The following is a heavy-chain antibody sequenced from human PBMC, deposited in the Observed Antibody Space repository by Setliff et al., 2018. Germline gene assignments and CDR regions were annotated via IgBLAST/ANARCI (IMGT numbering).Heavy chain of an antibody. Sequence: SESLSLTCNVYGGSFDTYYWSWIRQPPGKGLEWFGEINQSGSGDYNPSFKGRVTISVDTSKKQFSLTLTSVTAADTALYYCRQAVVGRDVFDIWGQGTVVTVSS. CDR2: INQSGSG. CDR3: RQAVVGRDVFDI. J-gene: IGHJ3*02. D-gene: IGHD1-1*01. V-gene: IGHV4-34*01. CDR1: GGSFDTYY.